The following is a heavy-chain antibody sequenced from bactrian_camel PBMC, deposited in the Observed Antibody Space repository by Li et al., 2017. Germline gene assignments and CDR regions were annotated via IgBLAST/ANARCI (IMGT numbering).Heavy chain of an antibody. CDR3: AKPAQAGDHWSFDD. Sequence: HVQLVESGGGSVQPGGSLRLSCEVSGYTTCMAWFRQAPGKERNWVASVGLTNGRTYYADSVKGRFVISQSQDGAKKRAYLQMNSLKPEDSAMYYCAKPAQAGDHWSFDDWGRGTQVTVS. CDR1: GYTTC. CDR2: VGLTNGRT. D-gene: IGHD7*01. J-gene: IGHJ4*01. V-gene: IGHV3S60*01.